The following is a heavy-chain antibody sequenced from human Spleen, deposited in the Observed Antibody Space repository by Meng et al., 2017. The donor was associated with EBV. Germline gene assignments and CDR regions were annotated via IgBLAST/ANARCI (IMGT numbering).Heavy chain of an antibody. Sequence: LTLHCPSFRFSCSSYGVCVGGVRQPPGTDLKWLDLMYWDHDKRFTPSLKSRLAITKDTSKNQVVLTMTNMDPVDTATYYCAHSASDETGYYTEYFQHWGQGSLVTVSS. V-gene: IGHV2-5*02. CDR1: RFSCSSYGVC. CDR3: AHSASDETGYYTEYFQH. J-gene: IGHJ1*01. D-gene: IGHD3-9*01. CDR2: MYWDHDK.